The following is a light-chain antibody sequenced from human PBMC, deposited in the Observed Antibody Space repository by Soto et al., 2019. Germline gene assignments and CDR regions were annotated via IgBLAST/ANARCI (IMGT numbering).Light chain of an antibody. Sequence: DIQMTQSPSSLSASVGDRVTITCRASQSISSYLNWYQQKPGKAPKLLIYGASSLQSGVPSRFSGSGSETDFTLTISSLQPEDFATYYCQQSYSSLGITFGQGTRLEIK. CDR2: GAS. CDR3: QQSYSSLGIT. V-gene: IGKV1-39*01. CDR1: QSISSY. J-gene: IGKJ5*01.